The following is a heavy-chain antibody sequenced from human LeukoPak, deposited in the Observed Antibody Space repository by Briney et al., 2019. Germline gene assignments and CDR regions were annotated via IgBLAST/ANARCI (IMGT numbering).Heavy chain of an antibody. J-gene: IGHJ6*03. CDR1: GGSISSGSYY. CDR3: ARDPQQLWDYYYYYMDV. V-gene: IGHV4-61*02. D-gene: IGHD5-18*01. Sequence: SETLSLTCTVSGGSISSGSYYWSWIRQPAGKGLEWIGRIYTSGSTNYNPSHKSRVTISVDTSKNQFSLKLSSVTAADTAVYYCARDPQQLWDYYYYYMDVWGKGTTVTVSS. CDR2: IYTSGST.